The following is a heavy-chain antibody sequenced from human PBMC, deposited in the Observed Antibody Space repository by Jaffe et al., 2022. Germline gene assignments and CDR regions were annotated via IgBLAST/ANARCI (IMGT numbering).Heavy chain of an antibody. Sequence: QVQLVQSGAEVKKPGASVKVSCKASGYTFTSYYMHWVRQAPGQGLEWMGIINPSGGSTSYAQKFQGRVTMTRDTSTSTVYMELSSLRSEDTAVYYCASHLGQRVPAAASQYYYYYYYMDVWGKGTTVTVSS. CDR2: INPSGGST. CDR1: GYTFTSYY. V-gene: IGHV1-46*03. D-gene: IGHD2-2*01. J-gene: IGHJ6*03. CDR3: ASHLGQRVPAAASQYYYYYYYMDV.